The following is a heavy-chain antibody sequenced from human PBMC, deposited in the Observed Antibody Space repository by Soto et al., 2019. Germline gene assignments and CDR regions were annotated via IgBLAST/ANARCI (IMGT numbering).Heavy chain of an antibody. CDR1: GFTFSSYW. CDR2: INSDGSST. D-gene: IGHD2-15*01. Sequence: EVQLVESGGGLVQPGGSLRLSCAASGFTFSSYWMHWVRQAPGKGLVWVSRINSDGSSTSYADSVKGRFTISRDNAKNTLYLQMNGLRAEDTAVYYCARDEDIDYYYYMDVWGKGTTVTVSS. V-gene: IGHV3-74*01. CDR3: ARDEDIDYYYYMDV. J-gene: IGHJ6*03.